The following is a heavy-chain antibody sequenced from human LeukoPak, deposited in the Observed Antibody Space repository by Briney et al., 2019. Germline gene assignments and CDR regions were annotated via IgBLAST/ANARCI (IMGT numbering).Heavy chain of an antibody. D-gene: IGHD2-15*01. J-gene: IGHJ1*01. CDR2: ISAYNGNT. CDR3: AIDTPPYCSGGRCYFD. Sequence: ASVKVSCKASGYTFTSYGISWVRQAPGQGLEWMGWISAYNGNTNYAQKFQGRVTMTRDTSISTAYMDLSRLTSDDTAIYYCAIDTPPYCSGGRCYFDWGQGTLVTVSS. CDR1: GYTFTSYG. V-gene: IGHV1-18*01.